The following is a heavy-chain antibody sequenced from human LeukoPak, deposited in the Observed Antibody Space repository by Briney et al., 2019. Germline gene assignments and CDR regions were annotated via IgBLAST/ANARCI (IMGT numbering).Heavy chain of an antibody. CDR3: ARDTAVAGLFDY. V-gene: IGHV3-21*01. CDR2: ISSSSSYI. CDR1: GFTFSSYS. J-gene: IGHJ4*02. Sequence: PGGSLRLSCAASGFTFSSYSMNWVRQAPGKGLEWVSSISSSSSYIYYADSVKGRFTISRDNAKNSLYLQMNSRRAEDTAVYYCARDTAVAGLFDYWGQGTLVTVSS. D-gene: IGHD6-19*01.